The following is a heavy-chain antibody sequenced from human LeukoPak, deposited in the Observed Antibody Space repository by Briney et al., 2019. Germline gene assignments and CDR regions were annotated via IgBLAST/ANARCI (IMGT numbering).Heavy chain of an antibody. CDR2: ISNTGSPI. CDR3: AKDISMVRGVIITDYSDY. V-gene: IGHV3-48*04. D-gene: IGHD3-10*01. J-gene: IGHJ4*02. Sequence: GGSLRLSCAASGFTFSTYSMNWVRQAPGKGLEWVSYISNTGSPIYYADSVKGRFSISRDNARNSLYLQMNSLRGEDTAVYYCAKDISMVRGVIITDYSDYWGQGTLVTVSS. CDR1: GFTFSTYS.